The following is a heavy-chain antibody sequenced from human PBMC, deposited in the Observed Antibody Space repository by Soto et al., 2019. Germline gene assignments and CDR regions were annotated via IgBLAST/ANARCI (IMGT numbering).Heavy chain of an antibody. J-gene: IGHJ4*02. CDR3: ARDYGGKYYLDH. V-gene: IGHV4-31*03. CDR2: VYYTGST. Sequence: QVHLQELGPGLVRPSQTLSLTCTVSGASINRSGYYWTWIRQHPGKGLEWIGYVYYTGSTYYNPSLQSRITLSLDTSNNQFSLNLKSVTAADTAVYFCARDYGGKYYLDHWGQGTLVTVSS. CDR1: GASINRSGYY. D-gene: IGHD4-17*01.